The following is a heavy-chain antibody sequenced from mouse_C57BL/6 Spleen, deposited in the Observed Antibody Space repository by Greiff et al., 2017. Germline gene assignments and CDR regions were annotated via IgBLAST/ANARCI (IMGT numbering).Heavy chain of an antibody. CDR3: AREILLRSYAMDY. D-gene: IGHD1-1*01. J-gene: IGHJ4*01. V-gene: IGHV1-22*01. CDR1: GYTFTDYN. Sequence: VHVKQSGPELVKPGASVKMSCKASGYTFTDYNMHWVKQSHGKSLEWIGYINPNNGGTSYNQKFKGKATLTVNKSSSTAYMELRSLTSEDSAVYYCAREILLRSYAMDYWGQGTSVTVSS. CDR2: INPNNGGT.